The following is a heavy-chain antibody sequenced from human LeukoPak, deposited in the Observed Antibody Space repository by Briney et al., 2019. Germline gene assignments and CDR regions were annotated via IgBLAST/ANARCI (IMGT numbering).Heavy chain of an antibody. V-gene: IGHV4-59*01. CDR2: IYYSGST. D-gene: IGHD3-22*01. CDR3: ASDRRYYDTSGTVYYDAMDV. CDR1: GGSMSSYY. Sequence: NSSETLSLTCTVSGGSMSSYYWSWIRQPPGKGLEWIGYIYYSGSTNYNPSLKGRVTISVDTSKNHFSLKLGSVTAADTAVYYCASDRRYYDTSGTVYYDAMDVWGQGTTVTVSS. J-gene: IGHJ6*02.